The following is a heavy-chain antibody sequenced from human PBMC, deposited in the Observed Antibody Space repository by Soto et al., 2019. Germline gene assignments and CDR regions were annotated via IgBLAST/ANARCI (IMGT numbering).Heavy chain of an antibody. V-gene: IGHV1-2*02. D-gene: IGHD4-4*01. CDR3: ARDTATITSPSNYHGMDV. J-gene: IGHJ6*02. CDR2: IYPKYGGT. CDR1: GYTFTDYY. Sequence: GASVKVSCKASGYTFTDYYMHWVRQAPGQGLEWLGWIYPKYGGTNYAQKFQDRVTMTRDTSISTVYMELSSLTSDDTAVYYCARDTATITSPSNYHGMDVSGQGTTVTLSS.